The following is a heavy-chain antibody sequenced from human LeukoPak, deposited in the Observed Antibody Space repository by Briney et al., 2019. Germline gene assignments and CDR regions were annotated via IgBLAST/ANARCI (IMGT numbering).Heavy chain of an antibody. J-gene: IGHJ4*02. CDR2: ISSSSSTI. Sequence: GGSLTLSCAASGFTFSSYSMNWVRQAPGKGLEWVSYISSSSSTIYYADSVKGRFTISRDNAKNSLYLQMNSLRAEDTAVYYCASLAGGMTYYYDSSGYFQLLYWGQGTLVTVSS. V-gene: IGHV3-48*04. D-gene: IGHD3-22*01. CDR1: GFTFSSYS. CDR3: ASLAGGMTYYYDSSGYFQLLY.